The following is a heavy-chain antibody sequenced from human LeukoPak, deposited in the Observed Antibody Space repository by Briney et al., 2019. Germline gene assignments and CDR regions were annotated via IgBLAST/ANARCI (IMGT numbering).Heavy chain of an antibody. CDR2: IKNDGSTT. CDR1: GFTFSSYS. D-gene: IGHD1-1*01. J-gene: IGHJ4*02. Sequence: GGSLRLSCAASGFTFSSYSMNWVRQAPGKGLVWVSRIKNDGSTTTYADSVKGRFTVSRDNAKNTLYLQMNSLRAEDTAVYYCARGRKYDSNFDYWGQGTLVTVSS. CDR3: ARGRKYDSNFDY. V-gene: IGHV3-74*01.